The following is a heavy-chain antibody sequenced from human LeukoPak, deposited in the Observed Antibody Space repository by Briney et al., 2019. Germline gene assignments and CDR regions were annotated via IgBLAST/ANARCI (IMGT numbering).Heavy chain of an antibody. D-gene: IGHD3-3*01. Sequence: PSETLSLTCAVYGGSFSGYYWSWIRQPPGMGLEWIGEINHSGSTNYNPSLKSRVTISVDTSKNQFSLKLSSVTAADTAVYYCERCIHGSWCGYYAHWGQGTLVTVSS. V-gene: IGHV4-34*01. CDR1: GGSFSGYY. J-gene: IGHJ4*02. CDR3: ERCIHGSWCGYYAH. CDR2: INHSGST.